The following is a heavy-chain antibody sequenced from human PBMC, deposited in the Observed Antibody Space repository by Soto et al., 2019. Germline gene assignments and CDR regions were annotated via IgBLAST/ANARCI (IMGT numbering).Heavy chain of an antibody. D-gene: IGHD4-4*01. CDR2: IYTSGST. J-gene: IGHJ3*02. V-gene: IGHV4-4*07. Sequence: ETLSLTCTVSGGSISSYYGSLIRQPAGKGLEWIGRIYTSGSTNYNPSLKSRVTMSVDTSKNQFSLKLSSVTAADTAVYYCARGTQVTDDAFDIWGQGTMVTVSS. CDR3: ARGTQVTDDAFDI. CDR1: GGSISSYY.